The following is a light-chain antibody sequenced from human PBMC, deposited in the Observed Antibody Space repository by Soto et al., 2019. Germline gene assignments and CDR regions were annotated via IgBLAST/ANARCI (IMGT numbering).Light chain of an antibody. J-gene: IGKJ4*01. CDR1: QDISTL. CDR2: GAS. Sequence: DIQMTQSPSSVSASIGDTVTITCRASQDISTLLAWYQQKPGKAPKLLIYGASTLESGVPSRFSGRGSWTDFTLTISSLQPEDFATYFCQQADSFPLTFGGGTKVE. CDR3: QQADSFPLT. V-gene: IGKV1D-12*01.